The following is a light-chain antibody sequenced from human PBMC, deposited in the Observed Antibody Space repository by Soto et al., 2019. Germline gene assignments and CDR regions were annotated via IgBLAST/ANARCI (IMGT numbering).Light chain of an antibody. CDR1: QDIRSD. Sequence: DIQITQSPSSLSSSIGDRVTITCRAIQDIRSDLGWYQQKPGKAPKRLIYAAFTLQSGVPPRFSGSGSGTEFTLTISSLQPEDFATYFCLQHNNYPWTFGQGTKVDIK. J-gene: IGKJ1*01. V-gene: IGKV1-17*01. CDR2: AAF. CDR3: LQHNNYPWT.